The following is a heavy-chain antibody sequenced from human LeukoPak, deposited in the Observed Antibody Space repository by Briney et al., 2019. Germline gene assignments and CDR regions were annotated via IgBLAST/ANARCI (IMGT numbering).Heavy chain of an antibody. J-gene: IGHJ5*02. CDR3: AREGIHCISTSCYGSWFDP. D-gene: IGHD2-2*01. CDR1: GFTFSSYS. CDR2: ISSSSSTI. V-gene: IGHV3-48*04. Sequence: GGSLRLSCTASGFTFSSYSMNWVRQAPGKGLEWVSYISSSSSTIYYADSVKGRFTISRDNAKNSLYLQMNSLRAEDTAVYYCAREGIHCISTSCYGSWFDPWGQGTLVTVSS.